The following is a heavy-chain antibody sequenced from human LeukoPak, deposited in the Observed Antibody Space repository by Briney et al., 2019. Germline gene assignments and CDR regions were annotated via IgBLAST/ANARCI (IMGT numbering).Heavy chain of an antibody. CDR3: ARVGTHYYYDSSGYYHSFDY. D-gene: IGHD3-22*01. V-gene: IGHV4-34*01. CDR2: INHSGST. Sequence: SETLSLTCAVYGGSFSGYYWSWIRQPPGKGLEWIGEINHSGSTNYNPSLKSRVTISVDTSKNQFSLKLSSMTAADTAVYYCARVGTHYYYDSSGYYHSFDYWGQGTLVTVSS. J-gene: IGHJ4*02. CDR1: GGSFSGYY.